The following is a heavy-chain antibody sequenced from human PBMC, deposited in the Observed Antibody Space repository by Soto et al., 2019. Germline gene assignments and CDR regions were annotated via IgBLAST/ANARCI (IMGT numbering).Heavy chain of an antibody. CDR2: ISGSGGST. CDR1: GFTFSSCA. D-gene: IGHD2-15*01. Sequence: GGSLRLSCAASGFTFSSCAMSWVRQAPGKGLEWVSAISGSGGSTYYADSVKGRFTISRDNSKNTLYLQMNSLRAEDTAVYYCAREVAATEVLGYYYYGMDVWGQGTTVTVSS. J-gene: IGHJ6*02. CDR3: AREVAATEVLGYYYYGMDV. V-gene: IGHV3-23*01.